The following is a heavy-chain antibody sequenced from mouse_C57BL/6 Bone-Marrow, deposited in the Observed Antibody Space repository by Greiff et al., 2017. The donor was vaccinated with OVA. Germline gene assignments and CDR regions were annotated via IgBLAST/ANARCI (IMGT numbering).Heavy chain of an antibody. Sequence: EVQVVESGPGPVKPSQSLSLTCSVTGYSITSGYYWNWIRQFPGNKLEWMGYISYDGSNNYNPSLKNRISITRDTSKNQFFLKLNSVTTEDTATYYCAREGDGYYGGFAYWGQGTLVTVSA. CDR2: ISYDGSN. D-gene: IGHD2-3*01. J-gene: IGHJ3*01. V-gene: IGHV3-6*01. CDR3: AREGDGYYGGFAY. CDR1: GYSITSGYY.